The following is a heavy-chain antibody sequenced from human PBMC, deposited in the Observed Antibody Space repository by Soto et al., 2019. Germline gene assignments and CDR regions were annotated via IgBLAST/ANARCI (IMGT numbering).Heavy chain of an antibody. D-gene: IGHD6-13*01. CDR3: AREGEAAAEFDY. J-gene: IGHJ4*02. CDR2: INHSGST. Sequence: PSETLSLTCAVYGGSFSGYYWSWIRQPPGKGLEWIGEINHSGSTNYNPSLKSRVTISVDTSKNQFSLKLSSVTAADTAVYYCAREGEAAAEFDYWGQGTLVTVSS. CDR1: GGSFSGYY. V-gene: IGHV4-34*01.